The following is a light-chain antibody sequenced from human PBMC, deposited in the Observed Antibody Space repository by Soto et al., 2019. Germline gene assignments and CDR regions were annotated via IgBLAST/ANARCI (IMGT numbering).Light chain of an antibody. Sequence: QSALTQPASVSGSPGQSITISCTGTSSYVGSYNLVSWYQQHPGKAPKLMIYEVSKRPSGVSNRFSGPKSGNTASLTISGLQAEDDADYYCCSYAGSSTYVFGTGTKVTVL. J-gene: IGLJ1*01. CDR2: EVS. CDR3: CSYAGSSTYV. V-gene: IGLV2-23*02. CDR1: SSYVGSYNL.